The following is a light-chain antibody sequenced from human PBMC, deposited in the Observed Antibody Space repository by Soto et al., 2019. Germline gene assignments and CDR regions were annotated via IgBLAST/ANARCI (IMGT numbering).Light chain of an antibody. V-gene: IGKV1-5*01. CDR3: QHYGGIWT. CDR2: DAS. J-gene: IGKJ1*01. CDR1: QSITNR. Sequence: DIQMTQSPSTLSASVGDRVTITCRASQSITNRLAWYQQKPGKAPKVLIYDASSLESGVPSRFSGSGYGTQFILTISSLQPDDFATYWCQHYGGIWTLRQGTKVDIK.